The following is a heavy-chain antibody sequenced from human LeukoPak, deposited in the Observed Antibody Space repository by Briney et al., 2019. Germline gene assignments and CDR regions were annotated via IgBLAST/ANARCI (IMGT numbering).Heavy chain of an antibody. CDR1: GGSLSTYY. Sequence: SETLSLTCTVSGGSLSTYYWSWIRQPPGKGLEWIGYVYYSGRTRYNPSLESRVAMSIDTSKDQFSLNLTSVTAADTAIYYCARDYNNYIVDHWGQGALVTVSS. CDR2: VYYSGRT. D-gene: IGHD3-10*01. J-gene: IGHJ4*02. V-gene: IGHV4-59*01. CDR3: ARDYNNYIVDH.